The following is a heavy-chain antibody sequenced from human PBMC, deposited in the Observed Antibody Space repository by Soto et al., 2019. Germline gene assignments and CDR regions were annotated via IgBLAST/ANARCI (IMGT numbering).Heavy chain of an antibody. Sequence: QVQLQESGPGLVKPSETLSLTCTVSGGSISSYYWSWIRQPPGKGLEWSGYIYYSGSTNYNPPRKSRVTISVDTSNNQFSMKLSSVTAADTAVYYCARRGAGYCSGGSCYSRYYYYMDVWGKGTTVTVSS. CDR3: ARRGAGYCSGGSCYSRYYYYMDV. CDR1: GGSISSYY. D-gene: IGHD2-15*01. CDR2: IYYSGST. J-gene: IGHJ6*03. V-gene: IGHV4-59*08.